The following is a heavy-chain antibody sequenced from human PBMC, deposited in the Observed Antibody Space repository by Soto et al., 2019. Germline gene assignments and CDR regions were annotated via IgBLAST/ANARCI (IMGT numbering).Heavy chain of an antibody. CDR1: AFMFANFA. Sequence: EVQLLESGGDLVQPGGSLRLSCAAPAFMFANFAMSWVRQAPRKGLEWVSAISGNGGTTHYADSAKGRVTISRDRSKNTRHLQMNSRRAEDSPVYSWARGFGRAAGSALDSWGQGTLVTVSS. CDR3: ARGFGRAAGSALDS. V-gene: IGHV3-23*01. D-gene: IGHD6-13*01. CDR2: ISGNGGTT. J-gene: IGHJ4*02.